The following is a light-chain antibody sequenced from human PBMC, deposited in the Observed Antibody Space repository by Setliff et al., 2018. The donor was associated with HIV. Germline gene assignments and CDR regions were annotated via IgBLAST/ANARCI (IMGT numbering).Light chain of an antibody. CDR1: SNDVGRYDL. CDR3: CSNTGSNTFV. V-gene: IGLV2-23*01. Sequence: ALAQPASMSGSPGQSITISCTGTSNDVGRYDLVSWYQQHPARAPKLIIYQATRRPSGVSNRFSGSKSGNVASLTISGLQAEDEADYYCCSNTGSNTFVFGTGTKVTVL. CDR2: QAT. J-gene: IGLJ1*01.